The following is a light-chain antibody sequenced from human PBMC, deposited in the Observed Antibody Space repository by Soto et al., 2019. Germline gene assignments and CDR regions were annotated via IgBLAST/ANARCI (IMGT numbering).Light chain of an antibody. CDR1: QTVSSNY. Sequence: EMVLTQSPGTLSLSPGERATLSCRASQTVSSNYLAWYQQKPGQAPRLLIYGASRRATGIPDRFSGSGSGTDFTLTISRLEPEDFAVYYCQQYGGSRGTFGQGTKLEIK. V-gene: IGKV3-20*01. CDR2: GAS. J-gene: IGKJ2*01. CDR3: QQYGGSRGT.